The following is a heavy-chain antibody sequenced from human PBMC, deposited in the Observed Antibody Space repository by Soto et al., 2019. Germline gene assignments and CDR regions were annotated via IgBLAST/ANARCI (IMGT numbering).Heavy chain of an antibody. CDR3: ARSGYFDFWSGYCESYCGMDV. D-gene: IGHD3-3*01. Sequence: GGSLRLCCAASGFTLSSNYMRLVRQAPGKGLEWVSVIYSGGSTYYADSVKGRFTISRDNSKNTLYLQMNSLRAEDTAVYYCARSGYFDFWSGYCESYCGMDVRGQGPTVTVSS. V-gene: IGHV3-53*01. CDR1: GFTLSSNY. CDR2: IYSGGST. J-gene: IGHJ6*02.